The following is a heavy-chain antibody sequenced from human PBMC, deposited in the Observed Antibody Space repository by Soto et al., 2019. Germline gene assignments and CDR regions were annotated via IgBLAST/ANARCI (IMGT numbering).Heavy chain of an antibody. D-gene: IGHD3-9*01. V-gene: IGHV3-30-3*01. CDR1: GFTFSNHA. CDR3: ASLVVVSLSHSLFEP. J-gene: IGHJ5*02. CDR2: VAHDGTSK. Sequence: VGSLRLSCAASGFTFSNHAMHWVRRAPGKGLEWVALVAHDGTSKSYAGSVKGRFTISSDNAKNSLYLQMNSLRAEDTAVYYCASLVVVSLSHSLFEPRGQVTMGTASS.